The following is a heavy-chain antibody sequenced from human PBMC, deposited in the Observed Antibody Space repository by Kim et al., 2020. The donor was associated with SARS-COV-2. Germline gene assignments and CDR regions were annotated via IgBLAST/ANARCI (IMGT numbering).Heavy chain of an antibody. D-gene: IGHD3-10*01. J-gene: IGHJ6*02. CDR1: GFTFDDYT. V-gene: IGHV3-43*01. CDR3: AKDMTHGSIHYGMDV. Sequence: GGSLRLSCAASGFTFDDYTMHWVRQAPGKGLEWVSLISWDGGSTYYADSVKGRFTISRDNSKNSLYLQMNSLRTEDTALYYCAKDMTHGSIHYGMDVWGQGTTVTVSS. CDR2: ISWDGGST.